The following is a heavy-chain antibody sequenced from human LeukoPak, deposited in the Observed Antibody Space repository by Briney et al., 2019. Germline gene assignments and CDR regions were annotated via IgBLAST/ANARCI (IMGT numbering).Heavy chain of an antibody. D-gene: IGHD5-18*01. CDR3: ARDAPGNTALDY. CDR1: GFTFVSYW. J-gene: IGHJ4*02. V-gene: IGHV3-74*01. CDR2: INGYGSST. Sequence: GGSLRLSCAASGFTFVSYWMHWVRQAPGKGLVWVSRINGYGSSTDFADSGKGRFTISRDNAKNTLYLQMNSLRAEDTAVYYCARDAPGNTALDYWGQGTLVTVSS.